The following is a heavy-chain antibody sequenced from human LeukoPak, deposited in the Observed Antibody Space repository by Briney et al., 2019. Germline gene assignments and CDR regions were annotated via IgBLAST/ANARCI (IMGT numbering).Heavy chain of an antibody. Sequence: PSGTLSLTCAVSGGSISSSNWWSWVRQPPGKGLEWIGEIYHSGSANYNPSLKSRVTISVDKSENQFSLKLSSVTAADTAVYYCAKKIYRGYNRFDCWGQGTLVTVSS. V-gene: IGHV4-4*02. D-gene: IGHD5-24*01. J-gene: IGHJ4*02. CDR1: GGSISSSNW. CDR3: AKKIYRGYNRFDC. CDR2: IYHSGSA.